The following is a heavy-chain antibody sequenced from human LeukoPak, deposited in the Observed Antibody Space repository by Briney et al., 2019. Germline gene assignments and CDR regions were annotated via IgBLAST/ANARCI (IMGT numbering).Heavy chain of an antibody. CDR1: GFTFDDYA. V-gene: IGHV3-9*01. D-gene: IGHD2-21*02. CDR2: ISWNSGNI. J-gene: IGHJ6*02. Sequence: GGSLRPSCAASGFTFDDYAMHWVRQPPGKGLEWVSGISWNSGNIGYAGSVKGRFTISRDNAENSLYLQMNSLRAEDTALYYCAKGPPLRDYGMDVWGQGTTVTVSS. CDR3: AKGPPLRDYGMDV.